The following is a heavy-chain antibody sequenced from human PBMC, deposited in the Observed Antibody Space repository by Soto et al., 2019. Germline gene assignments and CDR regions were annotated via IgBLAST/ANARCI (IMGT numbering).Heavy chain of an antibody. Sequence: PGGSLRLSYTASGFTFRSHVMHWVRQAPGEGLEWVALIWHDGTTKYYADSAKDRFTISRDNSKNTLYLQMNSLRAQDTAVYHCAREDAYSSWPRTLDQWGQGTLVTVSS. V-gene: IGHV3-33*01. CDR3: AREDAYSSWPRTLDQ. CDR1: GFTFRSHV. D-gene: IGHD6-13*01. CDR2: IWHDGTTK. J-gene: IGHJ4*02.